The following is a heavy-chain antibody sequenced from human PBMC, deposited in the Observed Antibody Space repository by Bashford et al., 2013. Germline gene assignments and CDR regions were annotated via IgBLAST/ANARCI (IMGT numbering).Heavy chain of an antibody. Sequence: VRQAPGKGLEWVSAISGSGGSTYYADSVKGRFTISRDNSKNTLYLQMNSLRAEDTAVYYCAKGPTVVTPGDYWGQGTLVTVSS. V-gene: IGHV3-23*01. D-gene: IGHD4-23*01. J-gene: IGHJ4*02. CDR2: ISGSGGST. CDR3: AKGPTVVTPGDY.